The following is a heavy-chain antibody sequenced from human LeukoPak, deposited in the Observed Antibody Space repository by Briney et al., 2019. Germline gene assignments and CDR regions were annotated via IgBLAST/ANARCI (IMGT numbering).Heavy chain of an antibody. Sequence: PGGSLRLSCAASGFTFSSYAMSWVRQAPGKGLEWVSAISGSGGSTYYADSAKGRFTISRDNSKNTLYLQMNSLRAEDTAVYYCAKANYGDHDAFDIWSQGTMVTVSS. D-gene: IGHD4-17*01. J-gene: IGHJ3*02. CDR1: GFTFSSYA. CDR3: AKANYGDHDAFDI. CDR2: ISGSGGST. V-gene: IGHV3-23*01.